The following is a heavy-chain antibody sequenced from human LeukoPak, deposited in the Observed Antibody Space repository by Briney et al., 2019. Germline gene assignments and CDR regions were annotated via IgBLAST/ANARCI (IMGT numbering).Heavy chain of an antibody. D-gene: IGHD3-22*01. CDR1: GGSISSYY. CDR3: ARLNRRRLDPGLDY. Sequence: PSETLSLTCTVSGGSISSYYWSWIRQPPGKGLEWIGEINHSGSTNYNPSLKSRVTISVDTSKNQFSLKLSSVTAADTAVYYCARLNRRRLDPGLDYRGQGTLVTVSS. J-gene: IGHJ4*02. V-gene: IGHV4-34*01. CDR2: INHSGST.